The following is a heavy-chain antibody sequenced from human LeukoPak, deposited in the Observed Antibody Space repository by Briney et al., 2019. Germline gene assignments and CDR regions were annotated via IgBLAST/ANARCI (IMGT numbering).Heavy chain of an antibody. CDR1: GFTFSSYG. CDR2: IWYDGSNK. Sequence: GGSLRLSCAASGFTFSSYGMHWVRQAPGKGLEWVAVIWYDGSNKYHADSVKGRFTISRDTSKNTLYLQMNSLRAEDTAVYYCASRHCSGGGCYFAGADPFDYWGQGTLVTVSS. J-gene: IGHJ4*02. V-gene: IGHV3-33*01. CDR3: ASRHCSGGGCYFAGADPFDY. D-gene: IGHD2-15*01.